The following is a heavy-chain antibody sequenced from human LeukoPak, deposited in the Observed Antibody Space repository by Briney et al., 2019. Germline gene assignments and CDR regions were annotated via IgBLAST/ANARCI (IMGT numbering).Heavy chain of an antibody. CDR1: GFTFSSYS. CDR2: ISGSGGST. V-gene: IGHV3-23*01. CDR3: AKADYYYSSGYFDY. D-gene: IGHD3-22*01. J-gene: IGHJ4*02. Sequence: PAESLTLSCAASGFTFSSYSMSWVRQAPGKGLEWVSAISGSGGSTYYADSMKGRFTISRDNSKNTLYLQMNSLRAEDTAVYYCAKADYYYSSGYFDYWGQGTLVTVSS.